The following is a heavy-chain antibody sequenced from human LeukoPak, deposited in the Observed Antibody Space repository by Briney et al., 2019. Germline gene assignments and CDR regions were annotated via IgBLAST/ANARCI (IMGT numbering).Heavy chain of an antibody. Sequence: ASVKVSCKASGYTFIGYYMHWVRQAPGQGLEWMGWGNPNSGGTKYAQKFQGRVTMTRDTSISTAYMELSRLRSDDTAVYYCAGERQWFRESDWGRGTLVTVSS. V-gene: IGHV1-2*02. CDR2: GNPNSGGT. J-gene: IGHJ4*02. CDR3: AGERQWFRESD. CDR1: GYTFIGYY. D-gene: IGHD3-10*01.